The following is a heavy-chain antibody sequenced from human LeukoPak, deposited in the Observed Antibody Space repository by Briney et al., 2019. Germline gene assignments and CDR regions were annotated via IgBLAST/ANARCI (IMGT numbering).Heavy chain of an antibody. D-gene: IGHD2-15*01. Sequence: PSETLSLTCTVSGGSLRSSSYHWGWIRQPPGKGLEWIGSIYYSGSTYYNPSLKSRVTISVDTSKNQFSLKLSSVTAADTAVYYCARDRPLGYCSGGSCYSWFDPWGQGTLVTVSS. CDR3: ARDRPLGYCSGGSCYSWFDP. CDR1: GGSLRSSSYH. V-gene: IGHV4-39*07. CDR2: IYYSGST. J-gene: IGHJ5*02.